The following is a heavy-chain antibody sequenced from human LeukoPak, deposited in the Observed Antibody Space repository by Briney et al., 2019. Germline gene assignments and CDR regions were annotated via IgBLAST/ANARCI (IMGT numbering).Heavy chain of an antibody. CDR1: GDTFSSYA. CDR3: ARAPVTYYDILTGYPFDY. Sequence: SVKVSCKASGDTFSSYAISWVRQAPGQGLEWMGGIIPIFGTANYAQKFQGRVTITTDESTSTAYMELSSLRSEDTAVYYCARAPVTYYDILTGYPFDYWGQGTLVTVSS. V-gene: IGHV1-69*05. CDR2: IIPIFGTA. D-gene: IGHD3-9*01. J-gene: IGHJ4*02.